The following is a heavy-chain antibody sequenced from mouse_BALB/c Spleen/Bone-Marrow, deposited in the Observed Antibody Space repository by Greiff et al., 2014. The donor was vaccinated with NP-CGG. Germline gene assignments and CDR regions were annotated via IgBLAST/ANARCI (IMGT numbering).Heavy chain of an antibody. CDR3: AGGGYGNYVFAY. CDR1: GYTFTSYW. J-gene: IGHJ3*01. D-gene: IGHD2-1*01. Sequence: QVQLQQSGAELARPGASVRLSCKASGYTFTSYWMQWVKQRPGQGLEWIGTIYPGDGDTRYTQKFKGKATLTADKSSSTAYMQLSSLASEDSAVYYGAGGGYGNYVFAYWGQGTLVTVSA. V-gene: IGHV1-87*01. CDR2: IYPGDGDT.